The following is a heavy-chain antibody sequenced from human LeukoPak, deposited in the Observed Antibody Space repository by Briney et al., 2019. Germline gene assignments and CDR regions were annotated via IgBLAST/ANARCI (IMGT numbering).Heavy chain of an antibody. CDR1: GFTFGAYA. V-gene: IGHV3-49*04. J-gene: IGHJ4*02. D-gene: IGHD2-15*01. Sequence: GGSLRLSCTASGFTFGAYAMSWVRQAPGKGLEWVGFIRSKAYGGTTEHAASVKGRFTISRDEYKSIAYLQMNSLKTEDTAVYYCSRESSGGFDYWGQGTLVTVSS. CDR3: SRESSGGFDY. CDR2: IRSKAYGGTT.